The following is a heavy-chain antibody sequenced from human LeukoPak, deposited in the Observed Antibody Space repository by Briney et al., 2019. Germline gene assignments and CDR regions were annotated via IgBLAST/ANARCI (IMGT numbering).Heavy chain of an antibody. J-gene: IGHJ3*02. D-gene: IGHD1-1*01. V-gene: IGHV3-66*01. CDR1: GFTVSSNC. Sequence: GGSLRLSCAASGFTVSSNCMTWVRQAPGKGLEWVSLIYSGGSTSYADSVRGRFTISRDNSKNTLYLQMNSLRAEDMAVYYCARVETVADAFDIWGQGTLVTVSS. CDR3: ARVETVADAFDI. CDR2: IYSGGST.